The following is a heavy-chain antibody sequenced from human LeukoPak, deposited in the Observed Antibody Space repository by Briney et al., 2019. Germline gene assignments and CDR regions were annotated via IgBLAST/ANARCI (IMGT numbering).Heavy chain of an antibody. CDR1: GYTFTDYY. CDR3: ARGRTSSSAPVFY. V-gene: IGHV1-2*02. J-gene: IGHJ4*02. CDR2: INPNSGGT. D-gene: IGHD6-6*01. Sequence: ASVTVSFTASGYTFTDYYMHWVRQAPGQGLEWMGWINPNSGGTNSAQKFQGRVTMTRDTSISTAYMELSRLTFDDTAAYYCARGRTSSSAPVFYWGQGTLVTVSS.